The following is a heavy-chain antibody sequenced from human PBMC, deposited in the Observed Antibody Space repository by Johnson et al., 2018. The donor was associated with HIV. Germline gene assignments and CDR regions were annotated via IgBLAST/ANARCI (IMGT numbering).Heavy chain of an antibody. CDR3: ARDTDIVVVPARGDAFDF. CDR2: ISYDGSNK. CDR1: GFTFSSYG. Sequence: QVQLVESGGGVVQPGRSLRLSCAASGFTFSSYGMHWVHQAPGKGLEWVAVISYDGSNKYYADSVKGRFTISRDNSKNTLYRQMNSLRAEDTAWYYCARDTDIVVVPARGDAFDFWGQGTMVIVSS. J-gene: IGHJ3*01. V-gene: IGHV3-30*19. D-gene: IGHD2-2*01.